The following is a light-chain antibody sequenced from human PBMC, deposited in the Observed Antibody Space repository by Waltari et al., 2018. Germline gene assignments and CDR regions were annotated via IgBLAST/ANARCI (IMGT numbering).Light chain of an antibody. CDR2: VNMDSSH. V-gene: IGLV4-69*01. CDR1: SGHSSYA. Sequence: QLLLTQSPSASASLGASVKLTCTLSSGHSSYAIAWHQQQPDKGPRSLMKVNMDSSHSTGAGIPDRFSGSGSGAGRYLTIASLQSEDEADYYCQTGGFGIWVFGGGTKLTVL. CDR3: QTGGFGIWV. J-gene: IGLJ3*02.